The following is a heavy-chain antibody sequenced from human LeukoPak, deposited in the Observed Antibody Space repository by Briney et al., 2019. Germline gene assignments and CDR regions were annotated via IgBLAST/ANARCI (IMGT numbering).Heavy chain of an antibody. Sequence: PSETLSLTCTVPGGSISNYYWSWIRQPRGTGLEWIGYIYYRGRSNYNPSLTSRGTISLDTSRNQCSRKLTSVTAADTAVYYCARAGRSWSTGYYFDYWGQGALGTVSS. CDR2: IYYRGRS. D-gene: IGHD6-13*01. CDR3: ARAGRSWSTGYYFDY. J-gene: IGHJ4*02. CDR1: GGSISNYY. V-gene: IGHV4-59*01.